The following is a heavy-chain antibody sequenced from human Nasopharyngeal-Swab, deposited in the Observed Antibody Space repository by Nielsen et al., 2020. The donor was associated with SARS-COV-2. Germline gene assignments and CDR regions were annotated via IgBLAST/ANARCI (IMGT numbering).Heavy chain of an antibody. V-gene: IGHV3-21*05. CDR3: ARGDISAV. D-gene: IGHD2-15*01. Sequence: VRQAPGKGLEWVSYISSSSSYIYYADSVKGRFTISRDNAKNSLYLQMNSLRAEDTAVYYCARGDISAVWGKGTTVTVSS. J-gene: IGHJ6*04. CDR2: ISSSSSYI.